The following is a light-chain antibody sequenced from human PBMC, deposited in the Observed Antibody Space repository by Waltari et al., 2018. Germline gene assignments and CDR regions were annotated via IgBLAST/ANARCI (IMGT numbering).Light chain of an antibody. J-gene: IGKJ2*03. V-gene: IGKV2-40*01. CDR3: MQGIEYPYS. CDR1: QSLLDSEDGNTY. Sequence: DIVMTQTPLSLPVTPGEPASISCRSSQSLLDSEDGNTYLEWYLQKPGQSPQPLIYEVSNRAYGVPDRFSGSGSDTDFTLKISRVEAEDVGVYYCMQGIEYPYSFGQGTKVEIK. CDR2: EVS.